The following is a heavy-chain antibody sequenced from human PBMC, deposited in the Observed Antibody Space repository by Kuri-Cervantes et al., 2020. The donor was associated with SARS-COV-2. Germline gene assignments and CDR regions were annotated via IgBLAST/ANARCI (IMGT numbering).Heavy chain of an antibody. V-gene: IGHV3-30*18. CDR1: GFTFNTYG. CDR3: AKGLNYYDSSGYET. CDR2: VSDDGTKK. Sequence: GESLKISCAASGFTFNTYGMHWVRQAAGKGLEWVAVVSDDGTKKFYRDSVKGRFTISRDNSKNTLYLQMNSLRAEDTAVYYCAKGLNYYDSSGYETWGQGTLVTVSS. D-gene: IGHD3-22*01. J-gene: IGHJ5*02.